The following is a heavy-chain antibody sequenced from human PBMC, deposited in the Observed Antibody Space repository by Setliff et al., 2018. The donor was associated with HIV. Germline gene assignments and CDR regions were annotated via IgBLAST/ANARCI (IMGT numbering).Heavy chain of an antibody. V-gene: IGHV1-18*04. J-gene: IGHJ3*01. CDR3: AKADCTSSSCYSPFNA. CDR1: GYNFLSYG. CDR2: ISAYKGNT. D-gene: IGHD3-22*01. Sequence: ASVKVSCKAAGYNFLSYGFSWVRQAPGQGFQWMGWISAYKGNTIYAQNLQGRVTMTTDTSTSTVYMELRILTSDDTAVYYCAKADCTSSSCYSPFNAWGPGTMVTVSS.